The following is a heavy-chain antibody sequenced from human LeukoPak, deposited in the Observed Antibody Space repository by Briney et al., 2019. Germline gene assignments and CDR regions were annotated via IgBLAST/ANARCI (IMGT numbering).Heavy chain of an antibody. CDR1: GGSFSGYY. CDR2: IYYSGST. D-gene: IGHD5-12*01. Sequence: PSETLSLTCAVYGGSFSGYYWSWIRQHPGKGLEWIGYIYYSGSTYYNPSLKSRVTISVDTSKNQFSLKLSSVTAADTAVYYCASWATPWHPWGQGTLVTVSS. V-gene: IGHV4-31*11. J-gene: IGHJ5*02. CDR3: ASWATPWHP.